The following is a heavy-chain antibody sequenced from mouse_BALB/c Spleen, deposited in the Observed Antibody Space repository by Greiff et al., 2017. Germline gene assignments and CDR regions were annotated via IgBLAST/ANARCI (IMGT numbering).Heavy chain of an antibody. Sequence: EVMLVESGPSLVKPSQTLSLTCSVTGDSITSGYWNWIRKFPGNKLEYMGYISYSGSTYYNPSLKSRISITRDTSKNQYYLQLNSVTTEDTATYYCARSYYGSSYDWYFDVWGAGTTVTVSS. CDR3: ARSYYGSSYDWYFDV. V-gene: IGHV3-8*02. J-gene: IGHJ1*01. CDR1: GDSITSGY. CDR2: ISYSGST. D-gene: IGHD1-1*01.